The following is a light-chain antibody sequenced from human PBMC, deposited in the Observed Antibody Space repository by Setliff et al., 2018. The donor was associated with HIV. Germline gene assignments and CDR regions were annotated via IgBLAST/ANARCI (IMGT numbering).Light chain of an antibody. J-gene: IGLJ1*01. Sequence: QSVLTQPPSVSGAPGQRVTISCTGSSSNIGAGYDVHWYQQLPGTAPKILIYGNSNRPSGVPDRFSGSKSGTSASLAITGLQAEDEADYYCQSYDSSLSGSYVFGTGPRSPS. CDR1: SSNIGAGYD. V-gene: IGLV1-40*01. CDR3: QSYDSSLSGSYV. CDR2: GNS.